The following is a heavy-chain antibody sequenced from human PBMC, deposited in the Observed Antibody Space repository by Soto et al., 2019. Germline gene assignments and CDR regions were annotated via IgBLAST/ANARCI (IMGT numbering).Heavy chain of an antibody. CDR2: ISAYNGNT. V-gene: IGHV1-18*01. CDR3: ASGYYYDSSGWTGYFDL. CDR1: GYTFTSYG. D-gene: IGHD3-22*01. Sequence: QVQLVQSGAEVKKPGASVKVSCKASGYTFTSYGISWVRQAPGQGLEWMGWISAYNGNTNYAQKLQGRVTMTTDTSTSTANMELRSLRSDDTAVDYCASGYYYDSSGWTGYFDLWGRGTLVTVSS. J-gene: IGHJ2*01.